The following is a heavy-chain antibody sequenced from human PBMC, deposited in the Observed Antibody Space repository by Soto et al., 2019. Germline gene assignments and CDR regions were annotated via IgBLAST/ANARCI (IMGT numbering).Heavy chain of an antibody. CDR3: AISSGWYYVSY. Sequence: ASVKVSCKASGYTFTSYAMHWVRQAPGQRLEWMGWINAGNGNTKYSQKLQGRVTITRDTSASTAYMELSSLRSEDTVVYYCAISSGWYYVSYWGQGTLVTVSS. J-gene: IGHJ4*02. CDR1: GYTFTSYA. CDR2: INAGNGNT. V-gene: IGHV1-3*01. D-gene: IGHD6-19*01.